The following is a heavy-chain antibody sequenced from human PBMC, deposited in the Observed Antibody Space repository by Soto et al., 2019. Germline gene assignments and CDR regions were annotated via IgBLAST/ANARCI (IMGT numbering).Heavy chain of an antibody. CDR2: ISSSSSYI. Sequence: GGSLRLSCAASGFTFSSYSMNWVRQAPGKGLEWVSSISSSSSYIYYADSVKGRFTISRDNAKNSLYLQMNSLRAEDTAVYYCARDGDLDSSGYPSRPLDYWGQGTLVTVSS. J-gene: IGHJ4*02. V-gene: IGHV3-21*01. CDR1: GFTFSSYS. D-gene: IGHD3-22*01. CDR3: ARDGDLDSSGYPSRPLDY.